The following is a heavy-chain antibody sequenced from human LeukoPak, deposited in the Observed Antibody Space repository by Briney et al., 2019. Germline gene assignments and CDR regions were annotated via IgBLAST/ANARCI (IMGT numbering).Heavy chain of an antibody. J-gene: IGHJ6*02. CDR1: GYTFTSYD. Sequence: ASVKDSCKASGYTFTSYDINWVRQATGQGLEWMGWMNPNSGNTGYAQKFQGRVTMTRNTSISTAYMELSSLRSEDTAVYYCARALGYCSSTSCYAHHYYYYGMDVWGQGTTVTVSS. CDR3: ARALGYCSSTSCYAHHYYYYGMDV. D-gene: IGHD2-2*01. CDR2: MNPNSGNT. V-gene: IGHV1-8*01.